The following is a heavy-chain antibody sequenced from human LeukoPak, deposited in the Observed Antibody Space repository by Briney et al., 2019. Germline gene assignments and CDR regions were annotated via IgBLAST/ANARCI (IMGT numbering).Heavy chain of an antibody. J-gene: IGHJ4*02. CDR3: ARGAMDYYDSSGYSFDY. D-gene: IGHD3-22*01. Sequence: ASVKVSXKASGYTFTSYYMHWVRQAPGQGLEWMGIINPSGGSTSYAQKFQGRVTMTRDTSTSTVYMELSSLRSEDTAVYYCARGAMDYYDSSGYSFDYWGQGTLVTVSS. V-gene: IGHV1-46*01. CDR1: GYTFTSYY. CDR2: INPSGGST.